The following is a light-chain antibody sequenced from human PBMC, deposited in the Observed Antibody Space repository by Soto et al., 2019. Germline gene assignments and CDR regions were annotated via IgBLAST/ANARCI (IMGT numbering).Light chain of an antibody. Sequence: EIVVTQSPGTMSLSPVSRATLSCRASQSVSTSYLAWYQQKPGQAPRLLIYGASSRATGIPDRFSGSGSGTDFTLTISRLEPEDFAVYFCHQYGSSPWTFGQGTKVDI. CDR2: GAS. V-gene: IGKV3-20*01. CDR3: HQYGSSPWT. J-gene: IGKJ1*01. CDR1: QSVSTSY.